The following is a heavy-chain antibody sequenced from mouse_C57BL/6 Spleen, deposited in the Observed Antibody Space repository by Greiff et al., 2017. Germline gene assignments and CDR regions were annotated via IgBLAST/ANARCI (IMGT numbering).Heavy chain of an antibody. J-gene: IGHJ2*01. V-gene: IGHV14-2*01. Sequence: VQLQQSGAELVKPGASVKLSCTASGFNIKDYYMHWVKQRTEQGLEWIGRIDPEDGETKYAPKFQGKTTITADTSSNTAYLQLSSLTSEDTAVYYCATYYYGSSYPYYFDYWGQGTTLTVSS. CDR2: IDPEDGET. CDR3: ATYYYGSSYPYYFDY. D-gene: IGHD1-1*01. CDR1: GFNIKDYY.